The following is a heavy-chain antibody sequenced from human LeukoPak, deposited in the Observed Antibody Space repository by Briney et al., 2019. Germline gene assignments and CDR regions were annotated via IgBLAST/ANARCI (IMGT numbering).Heavy chain of an antibody. J-gene: IGHJ4*02. Sequence: GGSLRLSCAASGSTFSNTYMSWVRQAPGKGLEWVSVIYPGGNTYYSDSVKGGFTISRDNSKNTLYLQMNSLGADDTAVYHCVRDQDESGSWETKCDYWAREPWSPSPQ. D-gene: IGHD3-10*01. V-gene: IGHV3-53*01. CDR3: VRDQDESGSWETKCDY. CDR1: GSTFSNTY. CDR2: IYPGGNT.